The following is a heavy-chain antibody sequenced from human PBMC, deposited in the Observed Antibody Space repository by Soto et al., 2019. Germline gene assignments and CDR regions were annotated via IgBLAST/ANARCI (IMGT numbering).Heavy chain of an antibody. CDR3: ARHSYGHHDAFDI. D-gene: IGHD5-18*01. CDR2: IDPSDSYT. CDR1: GYSFTSYW. Sequence: GESLKISCKGSGYSFTSYWISWVRQMPGKGLEWMGRIDPSDSYTNYSPSFQGHVTISADKSISTAYLQWSSLKATDTAMYYCARHSYGHHDAFDIWGQGTMVTVSS. V-gene: IGHV5-10-1*01. J-gene: IGHJ3*02.